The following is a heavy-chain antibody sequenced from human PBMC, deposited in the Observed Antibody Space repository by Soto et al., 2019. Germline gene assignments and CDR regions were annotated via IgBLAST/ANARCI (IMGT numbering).Heavy chain of an antibody. CDR2: FDYGGST. CDR3: ARHHHNAWFDF. J-gene: IGHJ5*01. CDR1: GGSITSNNYY. V-gene: IGHV4-39*01. Sequence: SETLSLTCSVSGGSITSNNYYGAWIRQPPGKGLEWIGSFDYGGSTYYTPSLKSRVTISVDTSKNQFSLKLSSVTATDTAVYSCARHHHNAWFDFWGQGTLVTVSS.